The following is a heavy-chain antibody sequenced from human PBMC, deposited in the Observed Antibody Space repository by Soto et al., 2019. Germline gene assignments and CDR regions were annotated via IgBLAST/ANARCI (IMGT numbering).Heavy chain of an antibody. Sequence: SVKVSCKASGGTFSSYAISWVRQAPGQGLEWMGGIIPIFGTANYAQKFQGRVTITADESTCTAYMELSSLRSEDTAVYYCASDLQDIVVVPAAIDYYYGMDVWGQGTTVTVSS. V-gene: IGHV1-69*13. J-gene: IGHJ6*02. CDR1: GGTFSSYA. CDR3: ASDLQDIVVVPAAIDYYYGMDV. D-gene: IGHD2-2*02. CDR2: IIPIFGTA.